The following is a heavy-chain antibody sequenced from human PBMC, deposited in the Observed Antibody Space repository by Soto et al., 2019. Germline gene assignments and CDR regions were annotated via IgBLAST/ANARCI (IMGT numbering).Heavy chain of an antibody. CDR1: RFSFSSFA. D-gene: IGHD1-7*01. J-gene: IGHJ6*02. V-gene: IGHV3-30*04. CDR3: ARGNSPYGMDV. CDR2: ISNDGTNK. Sequence: QVQLVESGGGVVQPGRSLRLSCAASRFSFSSFAIHWVRQSPGTGLEWVAFISNDGTNKYYADSVKGRFSISRDNSKNTLYLQRNSLGADDTAVYYCARGNSPYGMDVWGQGTTVTVSS.